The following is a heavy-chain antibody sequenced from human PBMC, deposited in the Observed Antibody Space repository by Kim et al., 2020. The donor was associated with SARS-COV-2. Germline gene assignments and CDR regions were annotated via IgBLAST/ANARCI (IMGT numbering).Heavy chain of an antibody. J-gene: IGHJ3*02. CDR3: AKCKGYFDWLFHAFDI. Sequence: GGSLRLSCAASGFTFSSYAMSWVRQAPGKGLEWVSAISGSGGSTYYADSVKGRFTISRDNSKNTLYLQMNSLRAEDTAVYYCAKCKGYFDWLFHAFDIWGQGTMVTVSS. CDR1: GFTFSSYA. CDR2: ISGSGGST. D-gene: IGHD3-9*01. V-gene: IGHV3-23*01.